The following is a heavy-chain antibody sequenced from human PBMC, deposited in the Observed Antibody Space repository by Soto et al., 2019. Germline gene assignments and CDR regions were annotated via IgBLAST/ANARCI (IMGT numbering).Heavy chain of an antibody. Sequence: SETLSLTCAVYGGSFSGYYWSWIRRPPGKGLEWIGEINHSGSTNYNPSLKSRVTISVDTSKNQFSLKLSSVTAADTAVYYCARSVCSGGSCYLRPNWFDPWGQGTLVTVSS. CDR2: INHSGST. CDR3: ARSVCSGGSCYLRPNWFDP. V-gene: IGHV4-34*01. J-gene: IGHJ5*02. D-gene: IGHD2-15*01. CDR1: GGSFSGYY.